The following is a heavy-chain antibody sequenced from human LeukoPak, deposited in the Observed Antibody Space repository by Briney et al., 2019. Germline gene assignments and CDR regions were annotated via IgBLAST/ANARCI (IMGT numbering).Heavy chain of an antibody. V-gene: IGHV4-4*07. CDR3: ARDGIYGKTADY. J-gene: IGHJ4*02. Sequence: SETLSLTCTVSGGSISSYYWSWIRQPAGKGLEWIGRVYSSGSTNYNPSLKSRVTMSVDTSKNQFSVNLSSVTAADTAVYYCARDGIYGKTADYWGQGTLVTVSS. CDR2: VYSSGST. CDR1: GGSISSYY. D-gene: IGHD1-14*01.